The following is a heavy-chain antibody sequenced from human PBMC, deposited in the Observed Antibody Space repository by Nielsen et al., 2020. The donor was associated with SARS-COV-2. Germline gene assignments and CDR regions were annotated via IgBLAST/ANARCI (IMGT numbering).Heavy chain of an antibody. D-gene: IGHD3-3*01. CDR2: INSDGSST. CDR3: ARDRRFLEWLS. J-gene: IGHJ5*02. Sequence: GGSLRLSWAASGFTFSSYWMHWVRHAPGKGLVWVSRINSDGSSTSYADSVKGRFTISRDNSKNTLYLQMNSLRAEDTAVYYCARDRRFLEWLSWGQGTLGTVSS. CDR1: GFTFSSYW. V-gene: IGHV3-74*01.